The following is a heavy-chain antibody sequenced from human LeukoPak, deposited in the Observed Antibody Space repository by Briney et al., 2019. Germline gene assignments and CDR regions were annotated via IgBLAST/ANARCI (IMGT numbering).Heavy chain of an antibody. V-gene: IGHV3-66*02. D-gene: IGHD2-2*01. CDR3: ARGPRSYQLLY. CDR1: GFTVSSNY. J-gene: IGHJ4*02. CDR2: IYSGGST. Sequence: PGGSLRLSCAASGFTVSSNYMSWVRQAPGKGLEWVSVIYSGGSTYYADSVKGRFTISRDNSKNTLYLQMNSLRAEDTAVYYCARGPRSYQLLYWGQGTLVTVSS.